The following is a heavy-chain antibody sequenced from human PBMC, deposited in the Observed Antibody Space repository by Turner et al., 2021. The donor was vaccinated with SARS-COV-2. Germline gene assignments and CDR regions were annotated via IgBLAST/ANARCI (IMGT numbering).Heavy chain of an antibody. D-gene: IGHD3-10*01. CDR1: CCSISSSSYY. V-gene: IGHV4-39*01. J-gene: IGHJ6*02. CDR2: IYYSGST. Sequence: QLQLPGSGPRLVKPSETLALTFPVSCCSISSSSYYWGWIRQPPGKGLEWIGTIYYSGSTYYNSSLKSRVTISVDTSKTQFSLKLSSVTAADTAVYYCASPYITMVRGVNYYGMDVWGQGTTVTVSS. CDR3: ASPYITMVRGVNYYGMDV.